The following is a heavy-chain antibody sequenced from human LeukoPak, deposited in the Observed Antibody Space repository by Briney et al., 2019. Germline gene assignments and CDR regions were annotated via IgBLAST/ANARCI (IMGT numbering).Heavy chain of an antibody. CDR1: GGSFSGYY. CDR3: ARGCPGGYSSSWYYYFDY. CDR2: INHSGST. Sequence: SETLSLTCAVYGGSFSGYYWSWIRQPPGKGLEWIGEINHSGSTNYNPSLKSRVTISVDTSKNQFSLKLNSVTAADTAVYYCARGCPGGYSSSWYYYFDYWGQGALVTVSS. J-gene: IGHJ4*02. D-gene: IGHD6-13*01. V-gene: IGHV4-34*01.